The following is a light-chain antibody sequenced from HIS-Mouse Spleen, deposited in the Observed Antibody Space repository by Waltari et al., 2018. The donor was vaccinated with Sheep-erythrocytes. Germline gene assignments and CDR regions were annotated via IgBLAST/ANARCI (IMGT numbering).Light chain of an antibody. CDR2: DVS. CDR3: CSYAGSYTYF. CDR1: SSDVGGYNY. V-gene: IGLV2-11*01. J-gene: IGLJ1*01. Sequence: QSALTQPRSVSGSPGQSVTISCTGTSSDVGGYNYVSWYQQHPGKAPKLMIYDVSKRPSGVPDRFSGSKSGHTASLTISGLQAEDEADYYCCSYAGSYTYFFGTGTKVTVL.